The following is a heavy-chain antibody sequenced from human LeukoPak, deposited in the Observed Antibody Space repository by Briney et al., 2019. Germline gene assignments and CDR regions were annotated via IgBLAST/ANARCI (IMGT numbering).Heavy chain of an antibody. V-gene: IGHV4-61*02. CDR1: GGSIISGTYY. J-gene: IGHJ4*02. Sequence: PSETLSLTCTVSGGSIISGTYYWSWIRQPAGKGLEWIGRIFPSGTTNYNPSLKSRVTISIDTSKNQFSLKLTSVTAADTAVYYCARGQDVAAENYFDYWGEGTLVTVSS. CDR3: ARGQDVAAENYFDY. D-gene: IGHD6-25*01. CDR2: IFPSGTT.